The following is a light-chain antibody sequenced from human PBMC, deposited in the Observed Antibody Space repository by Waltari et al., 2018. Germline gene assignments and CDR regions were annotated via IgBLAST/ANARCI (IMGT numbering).Light chain of an antibody. V-gene: IGLV2-8*01. CDR1: GSDLCTYKS. CDR2: EVS. Sequence: QSALTQPPSASGSPGQSVTISCTGTGSDLCTYKSVPWYQQHPGKAPKLMLYEVSRRPPGVPDRFSGSRFGDTASLTVSGLQADDEAEYYCSSYAGSYYFISFGGGTKLTVL. CDR3: SSYAGSYYFIS. J-gene: IGLJ2*01.